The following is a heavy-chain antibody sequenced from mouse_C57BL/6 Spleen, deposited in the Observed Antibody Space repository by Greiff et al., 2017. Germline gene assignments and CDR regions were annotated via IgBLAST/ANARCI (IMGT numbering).Heavy chain of an antibody. CDR1: GFSLTSYG. CDR3: ARGGGYYGNYAMDY. Sequence: QVQLKESGPGLVQPSQSLSITCTVSGFSLTSYGVHWVRQSPGKGLEWLGVIWSGGSTDYNAAFISRLSISKDNSKSQVFFKMNSLQADDTAIYYCARGGGYYGNYAMDYWGQGTSVTVSS. D-gene: IGHD1-1*01. J-gene: IGHJ4*01. CDR2: IWSGGST. V-gene: IGHV2-2*01.